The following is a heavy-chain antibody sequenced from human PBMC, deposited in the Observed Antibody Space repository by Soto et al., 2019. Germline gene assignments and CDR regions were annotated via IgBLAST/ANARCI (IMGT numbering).Heavy chain of an antibody. Sequence: EVQLVESGGGLVQPGGSLRLSCAASGFTVSSNYMSWVRQAPGKGLEWVSTFYSGGSIYYTDSVKGRFIIYIDTSTNTLYLQMNSLRAEDTPQYCFARAPASGRSIDYWGQGTLVTVSS. J-gene: IGHJ4*02. D-gene: IGHD1-26*01. CDR2: FYSGGSI. CDR3: ARAPASGRSIDY. CDR1: GFTVSSNY. V-gene: IGHV3-66*01.